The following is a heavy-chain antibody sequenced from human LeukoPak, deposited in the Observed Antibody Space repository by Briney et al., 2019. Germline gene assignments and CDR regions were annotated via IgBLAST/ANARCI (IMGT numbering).Heavy chain of an antibody. CDR2: MNPNSGNT. D-gene: IGHD6-13*01. V-gene: IGHV1-8*01. CDR3: ARGGDSSGWYRVGY. Sequence: ASVKVSCKASGGTFNSYVINWVRQATGQGLEWMGWMNPNSGNTGYAQKFQGRVTMTRNTSISTAYMELSSLRSEDTAVYYCARGGDSSGWYRVGYWGQGTLVTVSS. CDR1: GGTFNSYV. J-gene: IGHJ4*02.